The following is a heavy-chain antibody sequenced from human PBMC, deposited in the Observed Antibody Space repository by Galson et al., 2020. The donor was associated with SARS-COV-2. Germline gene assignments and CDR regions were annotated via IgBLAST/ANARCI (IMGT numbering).Heavy chain of an antibody. CDR1: GFAFSDYA. CDR2: LSSTGGTS. Sequence: GGSLRLSCSASGFAFSDYAMHWVRQAPGKGLQYVSGLSSTGGTSFYADSVSGRFTMSRDNSKNTFYLQMTGLRVEDTALYYCLAYSSTRHNYWGQGTLVTVSS. J-gene: IGHJ4*02. D-gene: IGHD6-19*01. V-gene: IGHV3-64D*09. CDR3: LAYSSTRHNY.